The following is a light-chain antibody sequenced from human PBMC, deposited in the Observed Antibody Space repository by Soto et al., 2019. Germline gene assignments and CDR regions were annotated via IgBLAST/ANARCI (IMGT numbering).Light chain of an antibody. V-gene: IGKV3-15*01. CDR1: QSVSSN. CDR2: GAS. CDR3: QQYHKWPTWT. Sequence: EIVMTQSPATLSVSPGERATLSCRASQSVSSNLAWYQQKPGQAPRLLIYGASTRATGIPARFSGSGSGTEFTLTISSLQSEDFAVYYCQQYHKWPTWTFGQGTKVDIK. J-gene: IGKJ1*01.